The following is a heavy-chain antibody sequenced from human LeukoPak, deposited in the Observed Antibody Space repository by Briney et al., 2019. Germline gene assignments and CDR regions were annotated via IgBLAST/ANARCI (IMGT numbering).Heavy chain of an antibody. CDR3: ARDWRFYGTSFFDY. D-gene: IGHD2/OR15-2a*01. V-gene: IGHV4-34*01. CDR2: IYHSGSA. CDR1: DGSFSGYY. Sequence: SETLSLTCAVYDGSFSGYYWTWIRQPPGKGLEWIGEIYHSGSAYYNPSLKSRVTISVDKSKNQFSLKLSSVTAADTAVYYCARDWRFYGTSFFDYWGQGTLVTVSS. J-gene: IGHJ4*02.